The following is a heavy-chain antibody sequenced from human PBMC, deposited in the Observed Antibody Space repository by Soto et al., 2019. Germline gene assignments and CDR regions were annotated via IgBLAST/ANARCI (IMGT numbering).Heavy chain of an antibody. D-gene: IGHD6-25*01. CDR2: IWFDGSNK. V-gene: IGHV3-33*01. CDR1: GFTFSSCG. J-gene: IGHJ4*02. CDR3: ARGFPRRLIAAPFDY. Sequence: QVQLVESGGGVVQPGRSLRLSCAASGFTFSSCGMHWVRQAPGKGLAWVAVIWFDGSNKYYADSVKGRFTISRDKSKNTLYLQMNTLRADDTAVYYCARGFPRRLIAAPFDYWGQGTLVTVSS.